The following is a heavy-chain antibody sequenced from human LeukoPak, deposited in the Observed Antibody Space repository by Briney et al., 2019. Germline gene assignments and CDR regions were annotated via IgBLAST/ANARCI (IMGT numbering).Heavy chain of an antibody. CDR2: IRYDGSNK. CDR3: AKERDTAMVTIDY. V-gene: IGHV3-30*02. D-gene: IGHD5-18*01. Sequence: GGSLRLSCAASGFTFSSYGMHWVRQAPSKGLEWVAFIRYDGSNKYYADSVKGRFTISRDNSKNTLYLQMNSLRAEDTAVYYCAKERDTAMVTIDYWGQGTLVTVSS. CDR1: GFTFSSYG. J-gene: IGHJ4*02.